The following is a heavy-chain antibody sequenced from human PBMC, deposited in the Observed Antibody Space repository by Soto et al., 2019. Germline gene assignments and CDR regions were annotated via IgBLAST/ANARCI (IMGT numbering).Heavy chain of an antibody. V-gene: IGHV4-59*01. CDR2: IYHSGST. CDR3: ARGAPYNRFFDY. CDR1: GGSISTYY. D-gene: IGHD1-20*01. Sequence: SETLSLTCTVSGGSISTYYWTWIRQPPGKGLEFIGYIYHSGSTNYNPSLKGRVTISVDTSRNQFSLRLSSVTAADTAVYYCARGAPYNRFFDYWGQGTLVTVS. J-gene: IGHJ4*02.